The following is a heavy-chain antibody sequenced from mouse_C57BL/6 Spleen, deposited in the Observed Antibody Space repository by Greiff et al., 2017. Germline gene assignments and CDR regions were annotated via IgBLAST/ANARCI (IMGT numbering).Heavy chain of an antibody. J-gene: IGHJ2*01. CDR2: ISSGGSYT. CDR1: GFTFSSYG. D-gene: IGHD2-1*01. Sequence: EVQVVESGGDLVKPGGSLKLSCAASGFTFSSYGMSWVRQTPDKRLEWVATISSGGSYTYYPDSVKGRFTISRDNAKNTLYLQMSSLKSEDTAMYYCARHVGNSYFDYWGQGTTLTVSS. CDR3: ARHVGNSYFDY. V-gene: IGHV5-6*01.